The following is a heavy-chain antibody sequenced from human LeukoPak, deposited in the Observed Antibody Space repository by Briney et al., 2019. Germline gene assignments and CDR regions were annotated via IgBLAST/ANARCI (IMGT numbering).Heavy chain of an antibody. D-gene: IGHD5-12*01. CDR3: AREGGYSGYDLDY. CDR2: IWYDGSNK. J-gene: IGHJ4*02. V-gene: IGHV3-33*08. Sequence: GGSLTLSCAASGFTFSSYGMHWVRQAPGKGLEWVAVIWYDGSNKYYADSVKGRFTISRDNSKNTLYLQMNSLRAEDTAVYYCAREGGYSGYDLDYWGQGTLVTVSS. CDR1: GFTFSSYG.